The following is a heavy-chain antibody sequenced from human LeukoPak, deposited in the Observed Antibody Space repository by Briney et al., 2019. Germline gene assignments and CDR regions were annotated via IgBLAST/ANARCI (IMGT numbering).Heavy chain of an antibody. Sequence: SEALSLTCTVSGGSISSYYWSWIRQPPGKGLEWIGYIYYSGSTNYNPSLKSRVTISVDTSKNQFSLKLSSVSAADTAVYYCARGITIFGVVIPNRFDYWGQGTLVTVSS. J-gene: IGHJ4*02. CDR1: GGSISSYY. CDR3: ARGITIFGVVIPNRFDY. D-gene: IGHD3-3*01. CDR2: IYYSGST. V-gene: IGHV4-59*01.